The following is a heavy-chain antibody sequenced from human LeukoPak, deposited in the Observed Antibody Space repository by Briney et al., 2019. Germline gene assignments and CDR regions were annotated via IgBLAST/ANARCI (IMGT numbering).Heavy chain of an antibody. V-gene: IGHV3-48*03. Sequence: PGGSLRLSCAASGFTFSNYEMNWVRQAPGKGLEWVSYISSSGSTIYYADSVKGRFTISRDNSKNTLYLQMNSLRAEDTAVYYCARGRAAAAVYYFDYWGQGTLVTVSS. CDR2: ISSSGSTI. D-gene: IGHD6-13*01. CDR3: ARGRAAAAVYYFDY. CDR1: GFTFSNYE. J-gene: IGHJ4*02.